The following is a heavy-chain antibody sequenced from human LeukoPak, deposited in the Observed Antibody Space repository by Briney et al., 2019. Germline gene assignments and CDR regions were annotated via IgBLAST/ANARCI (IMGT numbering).Heavy chain of an antibody. CDR3: TRDTDFGSPTNYFDH. Sequence: PGGSLRLSCAASGFTFDDYAMHWVRQAPGKGLDWVSLISWEGQTTYYADSVRGRFSISRDNNKNSLFLEMNSLTTDDTGFYYCTRDTDFGSPTNYFDHWGQRTLVSVSS. CDR1: GFTFDDYA. D-gene: IGHD3-10*01. V-gene: IGHV3-43*01. CDR2: ISWEGQTT. J-gene: IGHJ4*02.